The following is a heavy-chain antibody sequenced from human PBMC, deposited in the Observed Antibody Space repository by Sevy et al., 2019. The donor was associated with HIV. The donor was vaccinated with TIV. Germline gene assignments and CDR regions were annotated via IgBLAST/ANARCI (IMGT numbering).Heavy chain of an antibody. CDR1: GFTFSSYP. CDR2: ISFDGTDK. J-gene: IGHJ3*01. Sequence: GGSLRLSCAASGFTFSSYPMHWVRQAPGKGLEWVSFISFDGTDKYYADSVKGRFTITRDNSKNTLFLQMNSLKAEDTAFYYCVRETTMLPRGAFDFWGQVTMVTVSS. D-gene: IGHD4-17*01. CDR3: VRETTMLPRGAFDF. V-gene: IGHV3-30-3*01.